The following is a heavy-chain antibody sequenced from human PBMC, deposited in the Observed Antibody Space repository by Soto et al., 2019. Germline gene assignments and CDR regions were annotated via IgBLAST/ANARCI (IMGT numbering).Heavy chain of an antibody. Sequence: EVQLLESGGGLVQSGGSLRLSCAASGITFSSYAMSWVRQAPGKGLEWVSGISASGSNTYYADSVKGRFTISRDNSKNTLYLQMNNLRVEDKAVYYCLDGGEWSFNFEYWGQGTLVTVFS. J-gene: IGHJ4*02. D-gene: IGHD3-3*01. CDR3: LDGGEWSFNFEY. CDR1: GITFSSYA. CDR2: ISASGSNT. V-gene: IGHV3-23*01.